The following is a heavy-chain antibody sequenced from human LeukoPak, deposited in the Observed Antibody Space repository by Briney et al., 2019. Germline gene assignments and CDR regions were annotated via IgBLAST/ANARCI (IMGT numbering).Heavy chain of an antibody. V-gene: IGHV4-34*01. CDR3: ARAAYNCSSTSRTPALYYFDY. CDR1: GGSFSGYY. D-gene: IGHD2-2*01. Sequence: SETLSLTCAVYGGSFSGYYWSWIRQPPGKGLEWIGEINHSGSTNYNPSLKSRVTISVDTSKNQFSLKLSSVTAADTAVYYCARAAYNCSSTSRTPALYYFDYWGQGTLVTVSS. J-gene: IGHJ4*02. CDR2: INHSGST.